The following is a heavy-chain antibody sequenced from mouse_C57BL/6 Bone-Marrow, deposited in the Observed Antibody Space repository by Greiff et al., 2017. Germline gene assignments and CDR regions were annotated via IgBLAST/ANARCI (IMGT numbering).Heavy chain of an antibody. D-gene: IGHD2-3*01. CDR3: ARASYDGYPFAY. CDR2: SRNKANDYTT. V-gene: IGHV7-1*01. J-gene: IGHJ3*01. Sequence: EVNVVESGGGLVQSGRSLRLSCATSGFTFSDFYMEWVRQAPGKGLEWIAASRNKANDYTTEYSASVKGRFIVSRDTSQSILYLQMNALRAEDTAIYYCARASYDGYPFAYWGQGTLVTVSA. CDR1: GFTFSDFY.